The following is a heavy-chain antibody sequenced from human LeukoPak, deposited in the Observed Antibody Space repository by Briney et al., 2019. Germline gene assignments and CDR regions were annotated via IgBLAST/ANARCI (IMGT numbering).Heavy chain of an antibody. Sequence: PSETLSLTCAVSGVAFSNYYWSWVRQSPTKGLEWIGEINHSGYTNYNPSLKSLVTISIDTSKNQCSLMVISVTAADTGVYYCTRAVAGHPDWGQGTLVTVSS. CDR3: TRAVAGHPD. D-gene: IGHD6-19*01. CDR1: GVAFSNYY. CDR2: INHSGYT. J-gene: IGHJ4*02. V-gene: IGHV4-34*01.